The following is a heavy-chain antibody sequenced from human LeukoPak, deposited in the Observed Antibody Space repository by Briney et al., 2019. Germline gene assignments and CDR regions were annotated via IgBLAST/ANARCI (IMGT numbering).Heavy chain of an antibody. CDR3: AREVDSSSSYWYFDL. CDR1: GYTFTSYG. V-gene: IGHV1-18*01. Sequence: GASVKVSCKASGYTFTSYGISWVRQAPGQGLEWMGWISAYNGNTNYAQKLQGRVTMTTDTSTSTAYMELRSLRSDDTAVYYCAREVDSSSSYWYFDLWGRGTLVTVSS. CDR2: ISAYNGNT. J-gene: IGHJ2*01. D-gene: IGHD6-13*01.